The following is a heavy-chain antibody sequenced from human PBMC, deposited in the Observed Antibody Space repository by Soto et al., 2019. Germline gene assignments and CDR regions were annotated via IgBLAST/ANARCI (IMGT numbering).Heavy chain of an antibody. V-gene: IGHV4-59*01. CDR2: IYYSGST. CDR1: GGSISSYY. Sequence: SETLSLTCTVPGGSISSYYWSWIRQPPGKGLEWIGYIYYSGSTNYNPSLKSRVTISVDTSKNQFSLKLSSVTAADTAVYYCARTHSSGWYDYWGQGTLVTVSS. D-gene: IGHD6-19*01. J-gene: IGHJ4*02. CDR3: ARTHSSGWYDY.